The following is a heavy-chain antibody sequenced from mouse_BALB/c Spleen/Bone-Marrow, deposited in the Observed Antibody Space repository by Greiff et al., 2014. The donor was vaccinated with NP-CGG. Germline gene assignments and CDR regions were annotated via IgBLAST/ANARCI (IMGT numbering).Heavy chain of an antibody. CDR1: GYSITSAYA. V-gene: IGHV3-2*02. J-gene: IGHJ4*01. Sequence: VQLQQSGPGLVKPSQSLSLTCTVTGYSITSAYAWYWIRQFPGNHLEWMDYISYSGSTSYNPSLKSRITITRDTSKNQFFLQWNSVTAEDTATYYWARVGYDDAVDYWGQGTTVTVSS. D-gene: IGHD2-14*01. CDR2: ISYSGST. CDR3: ARVGYDDAVDY.